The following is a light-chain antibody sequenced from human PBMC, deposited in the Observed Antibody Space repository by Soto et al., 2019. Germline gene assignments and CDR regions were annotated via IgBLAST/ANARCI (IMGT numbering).Light chain of an antibody. CDR1: QSVTSSY. CDR3: QQRA. Sequence: IVLTKSPGTLSLSPGERATLSCRASQSVTSSYLAWYQQKPGQAPRLLIYGASSSANGIPDMFSGRGSGTDFTLTINRREPEEVEVYYGQQRAFGGGTKVEFK. CDR2: GAS. J-gene: IGKJ4*01. V-gene: IGKV3-20*01.